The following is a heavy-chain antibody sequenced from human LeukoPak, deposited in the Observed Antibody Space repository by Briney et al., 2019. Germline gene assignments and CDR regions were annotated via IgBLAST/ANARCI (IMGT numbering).Heavy chain of an antibody. V-gene: IGHV1-46*01. CDR1: GYIFTSYY. CDR2: INPSGGST. J-gene: IGHJ4*02. D-gene: IGHD1-14*01. Sequence: AAVKYSCKASGYIFTSYYMYWVRQPPGQRLEWMGIINPSGGSTTYAQNFQGRVTMTRDTSTSTVYMELSSLRSEDTAVYYCARGFVYYFDYWGQVNMVTVSS. CDR3: ARGFVYYFDY.